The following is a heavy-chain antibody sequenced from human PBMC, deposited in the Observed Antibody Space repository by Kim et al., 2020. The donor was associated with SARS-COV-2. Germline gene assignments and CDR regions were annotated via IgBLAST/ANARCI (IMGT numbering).Heavy chain of an antibody. D-gene: IGHD6-19*01. Sequence: SETLSLTCTVSGGSLSSSSYYWGWIRQPPGKGLEWIGTTYYSGNTYYNPSLKSRVTISVDTSKNQFSLKLGPVTAAETAVYYCARNQRCSSGGYVAFYY. J-gene: IGHJ6*01. V-gene: IGHV4-39*01. CDR2: TYYSGNT. CDR3: ARNQRCSSGGYVAFYY. CDR1: GGSLSSSSYY.